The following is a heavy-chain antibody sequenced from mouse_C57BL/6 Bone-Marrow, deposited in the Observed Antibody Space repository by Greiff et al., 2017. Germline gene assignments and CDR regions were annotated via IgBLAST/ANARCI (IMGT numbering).Heavy chain of an antibody. CDR3: TRWHYGSSFDY. CDR1: GFNFSSYA. CDR2: ISSGGDYI. D-gene: IGHD1-1*01. V-gene: IGHV5-9-1*02. J-gene: IGHJ2*01. Sequence: EVMLVESGEGLVKPGGSLKLSCAASGFNFSSYAMSWVRQTPEKRLEWVAYISSGGDYIYYADTVKGRFTISRDNARNTLYLQMSSLKSEDTAMYYCTRWHYGSSFDYWGQGTTLTVSS.